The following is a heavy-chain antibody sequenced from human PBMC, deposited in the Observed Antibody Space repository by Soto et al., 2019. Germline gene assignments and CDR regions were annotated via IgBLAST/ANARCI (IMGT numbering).Heavy chain of an antibody. CDR2: ISCSGADT. CDR3: AKDTGRGGGSVFDY. V-gene: IGHV3-23*01. D-gene: IGHD2-15*01. Sequence: GESLKISCAPSGFIFSNYAMSWVRQARGKGLELVSAISCSGADTYYTESVNGRFTISRDNLKNTLYLQMNSLRAEETAVYYCAKDTGRGGGSVFDYGRQGTLVTVSS. J-gene: IGHJ4*02. CDR1: GFIFSNYA.